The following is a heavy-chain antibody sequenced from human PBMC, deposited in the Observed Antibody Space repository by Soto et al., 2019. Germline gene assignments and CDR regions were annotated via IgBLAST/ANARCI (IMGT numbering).Heavy chain of an antibody. CDR1: GDSVSSNSAA. V-gene: IGHV6-1*01. CDR2: TYYRSKWHS. Sequence: SQTLSLTCDISGDSVSSNSAAWNWIRQTPSRGFEWLGRTYYRSKWHSNYAISVKSRVTVNPDTFKNQFSLQLNSVTPEDTAVYYCARGSWDDVSGHYYMDVWGKGTTVTVSS. J-gene: IGHJ6*03. CDR3: ARGSWDDVSGHYYMDV. D-gene: IGHD1-1*01.